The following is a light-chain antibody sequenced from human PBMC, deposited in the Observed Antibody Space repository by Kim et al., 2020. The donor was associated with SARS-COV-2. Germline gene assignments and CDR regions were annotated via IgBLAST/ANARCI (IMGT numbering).Light chain of an antibody. CDR1: SGSIARTY. CDR2: EDD. V-gene: IGLV6-57*03. Sequence: GKTVAISCTRSSGSIARTYVLWYQQRPGSAPTTVIYEDDRRPSGVPDRFSGSIDRSSNSASLTISGLKSEDEADYYCQSYDSSRAVFGGGTQLTVL. J-gene: IGLJ7*01. CDR3: QSYDSSRAV.